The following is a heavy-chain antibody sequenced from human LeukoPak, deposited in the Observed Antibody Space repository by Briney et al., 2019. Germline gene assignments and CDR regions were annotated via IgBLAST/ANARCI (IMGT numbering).Heavy chain of an antibody. V-gene: IGHV1-69*05. Sequence: SVKVSCKASGGTFSSYAISWVRQAPGQGLEWMGGIIPIFGTANYAQKFQGRVTITTDESTSTAYMELSSLRSEDTAVYYCARENIEVVPAAKGFWFDPWGQGTLVTVSS. CDR1: GGTFSSYA. J-gene: IGHJ5*02. CDR3: ARENIEVVPAAKGFWFDP. D-gene: IGHD2-2*01. CDR2: IIPIFGTA.